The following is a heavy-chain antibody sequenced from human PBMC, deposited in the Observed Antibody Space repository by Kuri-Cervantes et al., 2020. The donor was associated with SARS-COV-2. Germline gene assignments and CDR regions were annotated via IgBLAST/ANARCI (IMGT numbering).Heavy chain of an antibody. CDR2: ISSSGSTI. V-gene: IGHV3-11*04. CDR1: GFTFSDYY. CDR3: ARDVAAGRAYYYYMDV. D-gene: IGHD6-13*01. Sequence: GESLKISCAASGFTFSDYYMSWIRQAPGKGLEWVSYISSSGSTIYYADSVKGRFTISRDNAKNSLYLQMNSLRAEDTAVYYCARDVAAGRAYYYYMDVWGKGTTVTVSS. J-gene: IGHJ6*03.